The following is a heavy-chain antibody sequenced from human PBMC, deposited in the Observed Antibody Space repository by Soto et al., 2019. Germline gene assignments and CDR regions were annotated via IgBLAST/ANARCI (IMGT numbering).Heavy chain of an antibody. CDR2: INAGNGNT. V-gene: IGHV1-3*05. Sequence: QVQLVQSGAEEKKPGASVKVSCKASGYTFTSYAMHWVRQAPGQRLEWMGWINAGNGNTKYSQKFQGRVTITRDTSASKAYMELSSLRSEDTAVYYCARDSVGDVWGSYRFDYWGQGTLVTVSS. J-gene: IGHJ4*02. CDR3: ARDSVGDVWGSYRFDY. D-gene: IGHD3-16*02. CDR1: GYTFTSYA.